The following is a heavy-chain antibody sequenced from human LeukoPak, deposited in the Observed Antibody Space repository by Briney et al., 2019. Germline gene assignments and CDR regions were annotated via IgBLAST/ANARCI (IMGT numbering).Heavy chain of an antibody. V-gene: IGHV3-21*01. CDR1: GFTFSSYS. CDR2: ISSSSSYI. CDR3: ARDRCSSTSRRRFDY. D-gene: IGHD2-2*01. J-gene: IGHJ4*02. Sequence: GGSLRLSCAASGFTFSSYSMNWVRQAPGKGLEWVSSISSSSSYIYYADSVKGRFTISRDNAKNSLYLQMNSLRAEDTAVYYCARDRCSSTSRRRFDYWGQGTLVTVSS.